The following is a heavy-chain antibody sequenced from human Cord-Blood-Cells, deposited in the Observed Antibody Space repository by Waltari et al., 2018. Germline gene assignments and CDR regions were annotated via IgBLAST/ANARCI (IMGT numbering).Heavy chain of an antibody. J-gene: IGHJ4*02. CDR1: GGSFSGYY. CDR3: ARGRMGTSCYDY. V-gene: IGHV4-34*01. Sequence: QVQLQQWGAGLLKPSETLSLTCAVYGGSFSGYYWSWIRQPPGKGLEWIGEINHSGSTNYNTSLKSRVTISVDTSKNQFSLKLSSVTAADTAVYYCARGRMGTSCYDYWGQGTLVTVSS. CDR2: INHSGST. D-gene: IGHD2-2*01.